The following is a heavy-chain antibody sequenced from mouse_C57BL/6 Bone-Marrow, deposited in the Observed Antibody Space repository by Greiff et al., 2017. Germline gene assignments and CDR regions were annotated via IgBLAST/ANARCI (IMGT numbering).Heavy chain of an antibody. CDR2: ISDGGSYT. CDR3: ARDGGQGDY. J-gene: IGHJ4*01. CDR1: GFTFSSYA. Sequence: EVKLMESGGGLVKPGGSLKLSCAASGFTFSSYAMSWVRQTPEKRLEWVATISDGGSYTYYPDNVKGRFTISRDNAKNNLYLQMSHLKSEDTAMYYCARDGGQGDYWGQGTSVTVSS. D-gene: IGHD1-1*02. V-gene: IGHV5-4*01.